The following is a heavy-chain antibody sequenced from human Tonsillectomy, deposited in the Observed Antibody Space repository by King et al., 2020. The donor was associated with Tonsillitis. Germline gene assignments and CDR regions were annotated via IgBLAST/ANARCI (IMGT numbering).Heavy chain of an antibody. J-gene: IGHJ4*02. CDR2: SIPIIGLV. V-gene: IGHV1-69*04. CDR3: ARGLYDSSGFTLGF. D-gene: IGHD3-22*01. Sequence: QLVQSGAEVKKPGSSVKVSCKAYGGTFSSHAIIWVRQAPGQGFEWMGRSIPIIGLVNYAQKFQGRVTITAYDSTCTVYMELNSLRSEDTAVYYLARGLYDSSGFTLGFWGQGTLVTVSS. CDR1: GGTFSSHA.